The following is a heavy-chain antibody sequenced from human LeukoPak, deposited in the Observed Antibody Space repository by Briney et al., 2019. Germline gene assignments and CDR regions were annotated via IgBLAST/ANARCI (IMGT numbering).Heavy chain of an antibody. Sequence: GGSLRLSCAASGFIFSRYPMSWVRQAPGKGLEWVSAISGSGGSTYYADSVKGRFTISRDNPKNTLYLKMNSLRGEDAAVYYCAKATGSRITIFGVVTRGRWYFVYWGGGALATAS. V-gene: IGHV3-23*01. J-gene: IGHJ4*02. D-gene: IGHD3-3*01. CDR1: GFIFSRYP. CDR3: AKATGSRITIFGVVTRGRWYFVY. CDR2: ISGSGGST.